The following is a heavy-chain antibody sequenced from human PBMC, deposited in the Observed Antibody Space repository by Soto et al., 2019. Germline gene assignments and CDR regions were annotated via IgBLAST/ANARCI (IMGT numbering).Heavy chain of an antibody. D-gene: IGHD3-22*01. CDR2: IFHTGTT. CDR3: AREGPYDSSGYYTNWFDP. V-gene: IGHV4-38-2*02. Sequence: SETLSLTCTVSGGSISSGYHWAWIRQPPGMRLEWVASIFHTGTTYYNPSLTSRVSISVDTSRNQFSLKLTSVTAEDNSVYYCAREGPYDSSGYYTNWFDPWGQGTLVTVS. CDR1: GGSISSGYH. J-gene: IGHJ5*02.